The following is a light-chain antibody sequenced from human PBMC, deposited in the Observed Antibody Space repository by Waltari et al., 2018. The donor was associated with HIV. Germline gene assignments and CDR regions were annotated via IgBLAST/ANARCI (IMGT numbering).Light chain of an antibody. J-gene: IGLJ2*01. CDR1: GIRSIY. CDR3: NFRDNSGNYVV. V-gene: IGLV3-19*01. Sequence: SSELTQNPAVSVALGRTARSTCQGDGIRSIYASWYQQKPGQAPILVIYGKNNRPSGIPDRFSCSNSGNTASLTITGAQAEDEADYYCNFRDNSGNYVVFGGGTRLTVL. CDR2: GKN.